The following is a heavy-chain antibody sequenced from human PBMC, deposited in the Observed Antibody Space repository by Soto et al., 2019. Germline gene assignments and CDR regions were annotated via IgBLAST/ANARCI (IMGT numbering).Heavy chain of an antibody. CDR2: IYYSGST. D-gene: IGHD5-12*01. V-gene: IGHV4-30-4*01. Sequence: QVQLQESGPGLVKPSQTLSLTCTVSGGSISSGDYYWSCIRQPPGKGLEWIGYIYYSGSTYYNPSLKSRVTISVDTAKNQFSLQLSSVTAADTAVYYCARYGGYEGLRFDPWGQGTLVTVSS. CDR1: GGSISSGDYY. J-gene: IGHJ5*02. CDR3: ARYGGYEGLRFDP.